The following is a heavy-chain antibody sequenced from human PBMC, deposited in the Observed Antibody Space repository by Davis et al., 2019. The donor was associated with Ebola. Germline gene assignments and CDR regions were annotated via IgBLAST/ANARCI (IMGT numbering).Heavy chain of an antibody. J-gene: IGHJ4*02. CDR3: ARGYYDKTGKNYYLDY. Sequence: AASVKVSCKASGYTFTSYYMHWVRQAPGQGLEWMGIINPSGGSTSYAQKFQGRVTINRDTSASTVYMELSSLRSEDTAVYYCARGYYDKTGKNYYLDYWGQGTLVTVSS. CDR1: GYTFTSYY. D-gene: IGHD3-16*01. CDR2: INPSGGST. V-gene: IGHV1-46*01.